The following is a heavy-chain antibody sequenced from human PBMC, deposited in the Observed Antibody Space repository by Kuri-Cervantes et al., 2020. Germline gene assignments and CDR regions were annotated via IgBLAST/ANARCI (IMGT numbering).Heavy chain of an antibody. D-gene: IGHD3-10*01. CDR3: ARGSRSWFDVTIDY. J-gene: IGHJ4*02. CDR2: IYYSGST. Sequence: SETLSLTCAVYGGSFSGYYWSWIRQPPGKGLEWIGYIYYSGSTYYNPSLKSRVTISVDTSKNQFSLKLSSVTAADTAVYYCARGSRSWFDVTIDYWGQGTLVTVSS. V-gene: IGHV4-34*01. CDR1: GGSFSGYY.